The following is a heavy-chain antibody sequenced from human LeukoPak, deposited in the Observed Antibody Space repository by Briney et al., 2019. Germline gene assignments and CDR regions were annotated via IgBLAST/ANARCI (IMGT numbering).Heavy chain of an antibody. D-gene: IGHD1-26*01. CDR3: ARELREHGVFDI. Sequence: GGSLRLSCAASGFTVSSNYMSWVRQAPGKGLEWVSEIYSGGSTYYAASVKGRFSISRDNSKNTVYLQMNSLRVEDTAVYYCARELREHGVFDIWGQGIMVTVSS. CDR2: IYSGGST. V-gene: IGHV3-53*01. CDR1: GFTVSSNY. J-gene: IGHJ3*02.